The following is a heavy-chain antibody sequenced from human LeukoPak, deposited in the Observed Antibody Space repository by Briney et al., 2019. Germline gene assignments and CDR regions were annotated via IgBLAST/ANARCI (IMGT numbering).Heavy chain of an antibody. CDR3: AKLLHYYDSSGYYHHFDY. CDR2: ISGSGGST. J-gene: IGHJ4*02. Sequence: GASLRLSCAASGFTFSSYAMSWVRQAPGKGLEWVSAISGSGGSTYYADSVKGRFTISRDNSKNTLYLQINSLRAEDTAVYYCAKLLHYYDSSGYYHHFDYWGQGTLVTVSS. CDR1: GFTFSSYA. D-gene: IGHD3-22*01. V-gene: IGHV3-23*01.